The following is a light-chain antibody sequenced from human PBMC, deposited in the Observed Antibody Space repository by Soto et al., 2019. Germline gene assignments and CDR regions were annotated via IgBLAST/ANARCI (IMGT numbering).Light chain of an antibody. CDR3: LQDYNYQLT. Sequence: IQLTQYPSFLSASVGDRVTITCRPSRRISSYLAWYQQKPAKAPNLLIYAAATLQSGVPSRFSGGRSGTDVSLTISSLQPEDFATYYCLQDYNYQLTFGQGTRLEIK. V-gene: IGKV1-6*01. J-gene: IGKJ5*01. CDR1: RRISSY. CDR2: AAA.